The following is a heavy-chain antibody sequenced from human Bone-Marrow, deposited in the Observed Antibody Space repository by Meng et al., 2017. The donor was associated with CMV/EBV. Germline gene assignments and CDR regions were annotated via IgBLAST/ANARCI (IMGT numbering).Heavy chain of an antibody. Sequence: ASVKVSCKASGYTFSSYDVNWVRQATGEGLEWMGWMNPNSGDTGYAQKFQGRVTMTSNTDISTAYMEPSSMRSEDTALYYWARGKICQGFLLDSWGQGTLVTVSS. CDR2: MNPNSGDT. V-gene: IGHV1-8*01. D-gene: IGHD3-3*01. CDR1: GYTFSSYD. CDR3: ARGKICQGFLLDS. J-gene: IGHJ4*02.